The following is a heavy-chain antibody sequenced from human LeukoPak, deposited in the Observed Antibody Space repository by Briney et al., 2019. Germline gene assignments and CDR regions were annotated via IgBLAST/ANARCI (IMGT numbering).Heavy chain of an antibody. D-gene: IGHD3-10*01. Sequence: PGGSLRLSCAASGFTFSSYAMSWVRQAPGKGLEWVSSISGSGCSTYYADSVKGRVTVSRYNANNTLYAQLNSLRAEDTAVYYCAKDLPMVRGVAIMPFDYWGQGTLVTVSS. CDR2: ISGSGCST. CDR1: GFTFSSYA. J-gene: IGHJ4*02. V-gene: IGHV3-23*01. CDR3: AKDLPMVRGVAIMPFDY.